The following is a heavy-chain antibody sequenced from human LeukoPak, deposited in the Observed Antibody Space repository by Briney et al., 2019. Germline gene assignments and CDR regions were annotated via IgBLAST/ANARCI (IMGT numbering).Heavy chain of an antibody. CDR1: GFTFSNYA. CDR3: AREFRLWKTFDM. D-gene: IGHD2-21*01. J-gene: IGHJ3*02. V-gene: IGHV3-23*01. CDR2: ITKSGRDT. Sequence: GGSLRLSCVTSGFTFSNYAMSWVRQAPGKGLEWVSDITKSGRDTFYADSVKGRFTISRDNSKNTVNLQMNSLRAEDTAVYYCAREFRLWKTFDMWGQGTMVTVSS.